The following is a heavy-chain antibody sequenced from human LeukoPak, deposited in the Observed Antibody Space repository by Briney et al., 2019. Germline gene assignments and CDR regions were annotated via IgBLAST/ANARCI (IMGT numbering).Heavy chain of an antibody. D-gene: IGHD2-2*01. Sequence: GGSLRLSCAASGFTFSSYAMSWVRQAPGKGLEWVAFIRYDGSNKYYADSVKGRFTISRDNSKNTLYLQMNSLRAEDTAVYYCAKDSARYCSSTSCPGYFQHWGQGTLVTVSS. V-gene: IGHV3-30*02. CDR2: IRYDGSNK. J-gene: IGHJ1*01. CDR3: AKDSARYCSSTSCPGYFQH. CDR1: GFTFSSYA.